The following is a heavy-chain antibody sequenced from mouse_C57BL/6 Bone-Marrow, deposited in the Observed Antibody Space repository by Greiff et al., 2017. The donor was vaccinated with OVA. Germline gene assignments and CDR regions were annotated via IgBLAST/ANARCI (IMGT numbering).Heavy chain of an antibody. CDR1: GFSLSTSGMG. V-gene: IGHV8-12*01. CDR2: IYWDDDK. CDR3: ARREGYYGSHWYFDV. Sequence: QVTLNESGPGILQSSQTLSLTCSFSGFSLSTSGMGVSWIRQPSGKGLEWLAHIYWDDDKRYNPSLKSRLTISKDTSRNQVFLKITSVDTADTATYYCARREGYYGSHWYFDVWGTGTTVTVSS. D-gene: IGHD1-1*01. J-gene: IGHJ1*03.